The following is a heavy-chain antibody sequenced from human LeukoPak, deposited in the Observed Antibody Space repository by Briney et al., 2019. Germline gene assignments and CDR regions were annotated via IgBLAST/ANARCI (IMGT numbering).Heavy chain of an antibody. CDR3: AKAGADSSGFHFDY. CDR2: ISGSGGST. CDR1: GGSISSSSYY. D-gene: IGHD3-22*01. V-gene: IGHV3-23*01. Sequence: ETLSLTCTVSGGSISSSSYYWGWIRQPPGKGLEWVSAISGSGGSTYYADSVKGRFTISRDNSKNTLYLQMNSLRAEDTAVYYCAKAGADSSGFHFDYWGQGTLVTVSS. J-gene: IGHJ4*02.